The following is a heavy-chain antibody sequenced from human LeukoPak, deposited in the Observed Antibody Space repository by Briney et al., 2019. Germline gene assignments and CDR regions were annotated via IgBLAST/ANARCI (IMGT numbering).Heavy chain of an antibody. D-gene: IGHD6-13*01. CDR1: GFTFSSYA. CDR3: ARGFGYSSSWWDV. J-gene: IGHJ4*02. V-gene: IGHV3-30-3*01. CDR2: ISYDGSNK. Sequence: GGSLRLSCAASGFTFSSYAMHWVRQAPGKGLEWVAVISYDGSNKYYADSVKGRFTISRDNAKNSLYLQMNSLRAEDTAVYYCARGFGYSSSWWDVWGQGTLVTVSS.